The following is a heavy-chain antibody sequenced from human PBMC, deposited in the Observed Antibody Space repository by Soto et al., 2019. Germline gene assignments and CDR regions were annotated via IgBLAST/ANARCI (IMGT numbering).Heavy chain of an antibody. V-gene: IGHV3-15*01. Sequence: GGSLRLSCAASGFTFTNAWMSWVRQAPGKGLEWVGRIKRKTEGATTDHAVPVKGRFTISRDDSKNMLYLQMNSLKTEDTAVYYCTTTWSSDAFDIWGQGTLVTVSS. CDR2: IKRKTEGATT. CDR1: GFTFTNAW. D-gene: IGHD1-26*01. J-gene: IGHJ3*02. CDR3: TTTWSSDAFDI.